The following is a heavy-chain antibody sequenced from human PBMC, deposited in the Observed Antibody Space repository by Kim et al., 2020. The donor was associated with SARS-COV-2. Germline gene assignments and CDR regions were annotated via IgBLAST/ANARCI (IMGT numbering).Heavy chain of an antibody. CDR2: T. D-gene: IGHD3-16*01. V-gene: IGHV4-34*01. Sequence: TNYNPSLKSRVTISVDTSKNQFSLKLSSGTAADTAVYYCARGPSYGSFDYWGQGTLVTVSS. CDR3: ARGPSYGSFDY. J-gene: IGHJ4*02.